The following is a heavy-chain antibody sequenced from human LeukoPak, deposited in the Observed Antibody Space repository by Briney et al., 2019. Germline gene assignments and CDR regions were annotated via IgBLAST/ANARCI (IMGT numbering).Heavy chain of an antibody. Sequence: PSETLSLTCTVSGGSISSGDYYWSWIRQPPGKGLEWIGYIYYSGSTYYNPSLKSQVTISVDTSKNQFSLKLSSVTAADTAVYYCARGHSSSWYRAPNWFDPWGQGTLVTVSS. J-gene: IGHJ5*02. CDR2: IYYSGST. CDR3: ARGHSSSWYRAPNWFDP. V-gene: IGHV4-30-4*01. D-gene: IGHD6-13*01. CDR1: GGSISSGDYY.